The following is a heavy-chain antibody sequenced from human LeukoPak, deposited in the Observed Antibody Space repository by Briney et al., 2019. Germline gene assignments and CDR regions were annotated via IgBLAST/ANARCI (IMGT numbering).Heavy chain of an antibody. Sequence: GGSLRLSCAASGFTFSTYSMNWVRQAPGKGLEWVSYISSSSSTIYYADSVKGRFTISRDNARNTLYLQMDSLRVEDTAVYYCARDLLGPVDSWGQGSLVTVSS. CDR3: ARDLLGPVDS. J-gene: IGHJ4*02. CDR1: GFTFSTYS. D-gene: IGHD2-15*01. CDR2: ISSSSSTI. V-gene: IGHV3-48*04.